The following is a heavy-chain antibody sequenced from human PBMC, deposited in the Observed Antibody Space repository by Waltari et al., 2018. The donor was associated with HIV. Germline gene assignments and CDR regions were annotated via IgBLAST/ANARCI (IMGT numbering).Heavy chain of an antibody. CDR1: GGSINGGSYY. J-gene: IGHJ4*02. CDR2: IYTSGST. Sequence: QVQLQESGPGLVKPSQTLSLTCTVSGGSINGGSYYWSWIRQPAGKGLEWIGRIYTSGSTNYTPSLKSRVTISVDTSKNQFSLKLTSVTAADTAVYYCARDLRDWGQGTLVTVSS. CDR3: ARDLRD. V-gene: IGHV4-61*02.